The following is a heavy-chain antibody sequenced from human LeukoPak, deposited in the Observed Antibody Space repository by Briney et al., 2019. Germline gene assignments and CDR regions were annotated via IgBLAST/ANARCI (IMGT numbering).Heavy chain of an antibody. CDR1: GFSFSDYG. D-gene: IGHD1-26*01. CDR3: VKSGTFFLYYFDS. V-gene: IGHV3-30*18. Sequence: GGSLRLSCAASGFSFSDYGMHWVRQAPGKGLEWMAVVSYDGKVTYYADAVKGRFTISRDNSKNTLFLQMSSLRAEDTAVYYCVKSGTFFLYYFDSWGQGTQLTVSS. CDR2: VSYDGKVT. J-gene: IGHJ4*02.